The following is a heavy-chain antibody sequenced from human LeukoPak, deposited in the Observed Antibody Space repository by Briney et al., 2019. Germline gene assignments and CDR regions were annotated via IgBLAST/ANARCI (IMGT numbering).Heavy chain of an antibody. CDR2: IYSGGST. D-gene: IGHD2-15*01. Sequence: GGSLRLSCAASGFTVSSNYMSWVRQAPGKGLEWVSVIYSGGSTYYADSVKGRFTISRDNSKNTLYLQMNSLRAEDTAVYYCAREIDPYCSGGSCYSGYWGQGTLVTVSS. J-gene: IGHJ4*02. CDR3: AREIDPYCSGGSCYSGY. V-gene: IGHV3-66*01. CDR1: GFTVSSNY.